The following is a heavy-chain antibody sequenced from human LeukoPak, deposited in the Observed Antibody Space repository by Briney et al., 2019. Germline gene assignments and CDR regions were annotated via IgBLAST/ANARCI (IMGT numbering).Heavy chain of an antibody. J-gene: IGHJ3*02. CDR1: GYSISSGYY. Sequence: SETLSLTCTVSGYSISSGYYWGWIRQPPGKGLEWIGSIYHSGSTYYNPSLKSRVTISVDTSKNQFSLKLSSVTAADTAVYYCARSAWGSRGAFDIWGQGTMVTVSS. CDR2: IYHSGST. D-gene: IGHD7-27*01. CDR3: ARSAWGSRGAFDI. V-gene: IGHV4-38-2*02.